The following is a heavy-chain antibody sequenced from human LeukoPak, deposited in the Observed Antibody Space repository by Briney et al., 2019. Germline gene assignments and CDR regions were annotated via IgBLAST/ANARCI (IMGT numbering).Heavy chain of an antibody. D-gene: IGHD6-19*01. CDR3: ARMRVAVAGRGAFDI. CDR1: GYTFTGYY. CDR2: INPNSGGT. J-gene: IGHJ3*02. Sequence: GASVKVSCKASGYTFTGYYMHWVRQAPRQGLEWMGWINPNSGGTNYAQKFQGRVTMTRDTSISTAYTELSRLRSDDTAVYYCARMRVAVAGRGAFDIWGQGTMVTVSS. V-gene: IGHV1-2*02.